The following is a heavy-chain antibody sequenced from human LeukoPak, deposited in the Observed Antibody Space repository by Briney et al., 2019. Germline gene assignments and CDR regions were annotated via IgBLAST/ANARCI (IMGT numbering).Heavy chain of an antibody. CDR2: INPNSGGT. CDR1: GYTFSGYY. J-gene: IGHJ4*02. D-gene: IGHD6-19*01. Sequence: ASVKVSCKASGYTFSGYYMHWVRQAPGQGLEWMGWINPNSGGTNYAQKFQGRVTMTRDTSISTVYMELSRLRSDDSAVYYCAREASSEAVAGSCWGQGTLVTVSS. V-gene: IGHV1-2*02. CDR3: AREASSEAVAGSC.